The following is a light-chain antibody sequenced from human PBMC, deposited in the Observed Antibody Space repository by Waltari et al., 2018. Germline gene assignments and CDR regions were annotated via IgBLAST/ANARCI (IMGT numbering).Light chain of an antibody. CDR1: QTVNY. Sequence: EIVLTQSPGTLSLSPGERATLSCRASQTVNYLAWYQQRPGQAPRLLIYGASSRPTGSPDRFSGSGSGTDVTLTISRLEPEDFAVYYCRQYGSSPGTFGQGTKLESK. V-gene: IGKV3-20*01. J-gene: IGKJ2*01. CDR3: RQYGSSPGT. CDR2: GAS.